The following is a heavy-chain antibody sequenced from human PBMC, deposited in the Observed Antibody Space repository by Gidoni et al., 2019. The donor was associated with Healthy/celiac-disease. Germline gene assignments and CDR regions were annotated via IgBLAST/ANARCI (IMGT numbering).Heavy chain of an antibody. V-gene: IGHV1-8*01. Sequence: QAQLVQSGAEVKKPGASVKVSCKAAGYSLTRYDINWVRQATGQGLEWMGWMNPNSGNTGYAQKFQGRVTMTRNTSISTAYMELSSLRSEDTAVYYCARVADSSSWYGSTFFDYWGQGTLVTVSS. J-gene: IGHJ4*02. CDR2: MNPNSGNT. CDR1: GYSLTRYD. CDR3: ARVADSSSWYGSTFFDY. D-gene: IGHD6-13*01.